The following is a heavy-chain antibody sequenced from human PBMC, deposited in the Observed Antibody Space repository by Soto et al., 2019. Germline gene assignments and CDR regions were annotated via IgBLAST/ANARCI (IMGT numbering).Heavy chain of an antibody. V-gene: IGHV4-30-4*01. CDR2: IYYSGST. CDR3: ARGHYDFWSGYYTCFDY. Sequence: SETLSLTCTVSGGSISSGDYYWSWIRQPPGKGLEWIGYIYYSGSTYYNPSLKSRVTISVDTSKNQFSLKLSSVTAADTAVYYCARGHYDFWSGYYTCFDYWGQGTLVTVSS. D-gene: IGHD3-3*01. CDR1: GGSISSGDYY. J-gene: IGHJ4*02.